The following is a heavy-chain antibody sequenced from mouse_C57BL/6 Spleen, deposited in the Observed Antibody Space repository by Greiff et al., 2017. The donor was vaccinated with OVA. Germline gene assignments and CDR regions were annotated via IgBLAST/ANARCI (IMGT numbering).Heavy chain of an antibody. V-gene: IGHV1-50*01. CDR1: GYTFTSYW. D-gene: IGHD1-1*01. CDR3: ARGDITTVVADYAMDY. J-gene: IGHJ4*01. CDR2: IDPSDSYT. Sequence: QVQLQQPGAELVKPGASVKLSCKASGYTFTSYWMQWVKQRPGQGLEWIGEIDPSDSYTNYNQKFKGKATLTVDTSSSTAYMQLSSLTSEDSAVYYCARGDITTVVADYAMDYWGQGTSVTVSS.